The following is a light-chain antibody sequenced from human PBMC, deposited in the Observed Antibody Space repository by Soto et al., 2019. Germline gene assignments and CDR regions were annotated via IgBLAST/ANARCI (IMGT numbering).Light chain of an antibody. Sequence: QSALTQPASVSGSPGQSITISCTGTSSDVGRYNLVSWYQQHPGKAPKLMIYEVSKRPSGVSNRFSGSKSGNTASLTTAWLEAEEEADYYCCSHAGSSTVVFGGGTKLTV. J-gene: IGLJ2*01. CDR1: SSDVGRYNL. CDR2: EVS. CDR3: CSHAGSSTVV. V-gene: IGLV2-23*02.